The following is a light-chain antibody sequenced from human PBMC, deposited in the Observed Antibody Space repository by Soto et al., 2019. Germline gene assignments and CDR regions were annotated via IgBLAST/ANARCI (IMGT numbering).Light chain of an antibody. CDR1: QSISSR. CDR3: QQYNSYWWT. V-gene: IGKV1-5*03. Sequence: DIQMTQSPSTLSASVGDRVTITCRASQSISSRLAWYQQKPGKAPKLLIYKASSLESGVPSRFSGSGSGTEFTLTISSLQPDDFATYYCQQYNSYWWTFGQGTKVEIK. J-gene: IGKJ1*01. CDR2: KAS.